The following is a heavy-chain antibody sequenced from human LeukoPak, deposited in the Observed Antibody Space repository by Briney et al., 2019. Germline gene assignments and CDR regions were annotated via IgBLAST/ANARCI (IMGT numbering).Heavy chain of an antibody. V-gene: IGHV4-34*01. CDR3: ARGQTYVRYNWNLRAPYFDY. CDR2: INHSGST. D-gene: IGHD1-7*01. Sequence: SETLSLTCAVYGGSFSGYYWSWLRQPPGKGLEWIGEINHSGSTNYNPSLKSRVTISVDTSKNQFSLKLSSVTAADTAVYYCARGQTYVRYNWNLRAPYFDYWGQGTLVTVSS. CDR1: GGSFSGYY. J-gene: IGHJ4*02.